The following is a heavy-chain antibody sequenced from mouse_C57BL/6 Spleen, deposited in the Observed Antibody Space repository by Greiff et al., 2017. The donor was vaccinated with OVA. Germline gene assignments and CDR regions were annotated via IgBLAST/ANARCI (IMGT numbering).Heavy chain of an antibody. CDR1: GYTFTSYW. CDR2: IHPNSGST. J-gene: IGHJ2*01. V-gene: IGHV1-64*01. Sequence: VQLQQSGAELVKPGASVKLSCKASGYTFTSYWMHWVKQRPGQGLEWIGMIHPNSGSTNYNEKFKSKATLTVDKSSSTAYMQLSSLTSEDSAVYYCARSRLLHFDYWGQGTTLTVSS. D-gene: IGHD2-10*01. CDR3: ARSRLLHFDY.